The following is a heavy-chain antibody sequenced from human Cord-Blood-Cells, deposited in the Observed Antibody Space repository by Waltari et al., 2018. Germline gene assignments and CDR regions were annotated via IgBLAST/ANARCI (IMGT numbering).Heavy chain of an antibody. D-gene: IGHD2-2*01. CDR2: INHSGST. Sequence: QVQLQQWGAGLLKPSETLSPTCAVYGGSFSGHYWSWVRQPPGKGLEGIGEINHSGSTNYNPSLKSRVTISVDTSKNQFSLKLSSVTAADTAVYYCARAVVVPAAMGGNWFDPWGQGTLVTVSS. J-gene: IGHJ5*02. CDR3: ARAVVVPAAMGGNWFDP. CDR1: GGSFSGHY. V-gene: IGHV4-34*01.